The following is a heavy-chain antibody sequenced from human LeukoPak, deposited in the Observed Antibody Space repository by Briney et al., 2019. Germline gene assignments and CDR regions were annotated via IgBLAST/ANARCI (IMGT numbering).Heavy chain of an antibody. J-gene: IGHJ4*02. Sequence: ASVKVSCKASGYIFSDYYMHWVRQAPGQGLEWLGWINPKSGAADYAQQFRGRVTMTRDTSINTDYMEMKRVTSDDTAVYYCARGAEAESSPLDFWGQGTLVIVS. V-gene: IGHV1-2*02. D-gene: IGHD6-13*01. CDR2: INPKSGAA. CDR3: ARGAEAESSPLDF. CDR1: GYIFSDYY.